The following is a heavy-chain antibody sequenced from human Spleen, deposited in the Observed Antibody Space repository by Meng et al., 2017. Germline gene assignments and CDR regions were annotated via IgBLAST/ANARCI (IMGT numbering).Heavy chain of an antibody. V-gene: IGHV4-4*07. D-gene: IGHD6-13*01. J-gene: IGHJ6*02. CDR3: ARDRSGYSQLVDSIYYYYYGMDV. CDR2: IYTSGST. CDR1: GGSISSYY. Sequence: SETLSLTCTVSGGSISSYYWSWIRQPAGKGLEWIGRIYTSGSTNYNPSLKSRVTMSVDTSKNQFSLKLSSVTAADTAVYYCARDRSGYSQLVDSIYYYYYGMDVWGQGTTVTVSS.